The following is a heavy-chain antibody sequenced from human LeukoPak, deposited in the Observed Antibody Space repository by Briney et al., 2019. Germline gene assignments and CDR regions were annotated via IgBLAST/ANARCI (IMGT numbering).Heavy chain of an antibody. CDR3: VSRDGYKPRYFMDV. J-gene: IGHJ6*03. Sequence: GGSLRLSCAASGFTFSNYALSWVRQAPGEGLEWVGRIKSKDDGATTGYAAPVRGRFTISIDDSKNMLYLQMESLKTEDTAVYYCVSRDGYKPRYFMDVWGKGTTVTVSS. V-gene: IGHV3-15*01. CDR2: IKSKDDGATT. CDR1: GFTFSNYA. D-gene: IGHD5-24*01.